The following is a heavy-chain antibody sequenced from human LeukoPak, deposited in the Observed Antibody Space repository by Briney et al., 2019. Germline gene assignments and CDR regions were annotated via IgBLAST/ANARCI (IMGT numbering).Heavy chain of an antibody. V-gene: IGHV1-2*02. CDR1: GYTFTGYY. J-gene: IGHJ6*02. D-gene: IGHD5-12*01. Sequence: ASVKVSCKASGYTFTGYYMHWVRQAPGQGLEWMGWINPNSGGTNYAQKFQGRVTMTRDTSISTAYMELSRLRSDDTAVYYCARGPGYSGYAASYYYYGMDVWGQGTTVTVSS. CDR3: ARGPGYSGYAASYYYYGMDV. CDR2: INPNSGGT.